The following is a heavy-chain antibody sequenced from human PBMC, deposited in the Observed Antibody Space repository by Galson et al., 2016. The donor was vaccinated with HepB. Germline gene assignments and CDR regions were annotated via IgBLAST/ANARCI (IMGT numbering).Heavy chain of an antibody. J-gene: IGHJ4*02. D-gene: IGHD1-26*01. CDR2: IIPIFGTA. Sequence: SVKVSCKASGGTFSTYALSWVRQAPGQGLEWVGGIIPIFGTANYAQRFQGRVTITADESTTTAYMELSSLRSEDTALYYCARERGWEQRLYYFDHWGQGTLVTVSS. CDR1: GGTFSTYA. CDR3: ARERGWEQRLYYFDH. V-gene: IGHV1-69*13.